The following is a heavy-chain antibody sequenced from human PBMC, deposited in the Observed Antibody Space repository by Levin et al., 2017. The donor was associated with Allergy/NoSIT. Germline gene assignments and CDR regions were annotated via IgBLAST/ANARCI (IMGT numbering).Heavy chain of an antibody. J-gene: IGHJ4*02. CDR3: ARGALLQAYESSGSLDY. CDR2: ISSSGSTI. D-gene: IGHD3-22*01. Sequence: GGSLRLSCAASGFTFSSYEMNWVRQAPGKGLEWVSYISSSGSTIYYADSVKGRFTISRDNAKNSLYLQMNSLRAEDTAVYYCARGALLQAYESSGSLDYWGQGTLVTVSS. CDR1: GFTFSSYE. V-gene: IGHV3-48*03.